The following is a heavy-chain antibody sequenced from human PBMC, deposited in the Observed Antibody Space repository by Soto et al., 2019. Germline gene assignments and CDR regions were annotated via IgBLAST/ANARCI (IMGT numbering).Heavy chain of an antibody. CDR1: GYTFTSYD. CDR3: ARGLKIVGLAATLNYYYYMYG. V-gene: IGHV1-8*01. CDR2: MNPNSGNT. D-gene: IGHD2-15*01. Sequence: ASVKVSCKASGYTFTSYDINWVRQATGQGLEWMGWMNPNSGNTGYAQKFQGRVTMTRNTSISTAYMELSSLRSEVTAVYYCARGLKIVGLAATLNYYYYMYGWGQGTTVPVS. J-gene: IGHJ6*03.